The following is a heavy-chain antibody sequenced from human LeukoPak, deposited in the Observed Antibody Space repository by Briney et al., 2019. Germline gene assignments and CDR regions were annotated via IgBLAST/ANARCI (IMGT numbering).Heavy chain of an antibody. CDR1: GFTFSSYG. CDR2: IWYDGSNK. CDR3: ARRPLMHIVVVPPATQYGMDV. V-gene: IGHV3-33*01. D-gene: IGHD2-2*01. J-gene: IGHJ6*02. Sequence: GGSLRLSCAASGFTFSSYGMHWVRQAPGKWLEWVAVIWYDGSNKYYADSVKGRFTISRDNSKNTLYLQMNSLRAEDTAVYYCARRPLMHIVVVPPATQYGMDVWGQGTTDTVSS.